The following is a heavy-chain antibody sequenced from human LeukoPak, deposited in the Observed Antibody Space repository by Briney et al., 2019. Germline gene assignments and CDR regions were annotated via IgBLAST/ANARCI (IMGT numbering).Heavy chain of an antibody. CDR2: INPSGGST. J-gene: IGHJ4*02. CDR3: ARGGAPSIAAAGKDFDY. V-gene: IGHV1-46*01. Sequence: ASVKVSCKASGYTFTSYYMHWVRQAPGQGLEWMGIINPSGGSTSYAQKFQGRVTMTRDTSTSTVYMELSSLRSEDTAVYYCARGGAPSIAAAGKDFDYWGQVTLVTVSS. CDR1: GYTFTSYY. D-gene: IGHD6-13*01.